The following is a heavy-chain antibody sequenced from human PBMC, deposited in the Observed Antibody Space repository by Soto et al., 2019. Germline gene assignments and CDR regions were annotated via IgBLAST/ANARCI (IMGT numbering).Heavy chain of an antibody. D-gene: IGHD5-12*01. J-gene: IGHJ6*02. V-gene: IGHV4-30-4*01. CDR2: IYYSGST. Sequence: PSETLSLTCTVSGGSISSGDYYWSWIRQPPGKGLEWIGYIYYSGSTYYNPSLKSRVTISVDTSKNQFSLKLSSVTAADTAVYYCARAWGDGYNGGMDVWGQGTTVTVSS. CDR3: ARAWGDGYNGGMDV. CDR1: GGSISSGDYY.